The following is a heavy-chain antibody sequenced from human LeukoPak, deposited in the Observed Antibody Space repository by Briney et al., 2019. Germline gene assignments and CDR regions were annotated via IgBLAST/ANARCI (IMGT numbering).Heavy chain of an antibody. V-gene: IGHV3-30-3*01. CDR2: ISYDGSNK. CDR1: GFTFSSYA. CDR3: ARDGHYYGGSGYYFRGVLDY. D-gene: IGHD3-22*01. J-gene: IGHJ4*02. Sequence: GRSLRLSCAASGFTFSSYAMHWVRQAPGKGLEWVAVISYDGSNKYYADSVKGRFTISRDNSKNTLYLQMNSLRAEDTAVYYCARDGHYYGGSGYYFRGVLDYWGQGTLVTVSS.